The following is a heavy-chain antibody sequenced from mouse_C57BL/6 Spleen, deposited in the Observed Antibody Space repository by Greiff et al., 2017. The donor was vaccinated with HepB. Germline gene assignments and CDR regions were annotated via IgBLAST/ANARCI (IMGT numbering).Heavy chain of an antibody. CDR2: IYPGDGDT. CDR3: ATAYYSNFFAY. CDR1: GYAFSSSW. D-gene: IGHD2-5*01. J-gene: IGHJ3*01. Sequence: QVQLQQSGPELVKPGASVKISCKASGYAFSSSWMNWVKQRPGKGLEWIGRIYPGDGDTNYNGKFKGKATLTADKSSSTAYMQLSSLTSEDSAVYFCATAYYSNFFAYWGQGTLVTVSA. V-gene: IGHV1-82*01.